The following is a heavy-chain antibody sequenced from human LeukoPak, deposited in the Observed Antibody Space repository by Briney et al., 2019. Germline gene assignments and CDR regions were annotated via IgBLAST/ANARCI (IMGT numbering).Heavy chain of an antibody. Sequence: GGSLRLSCAASGFTFSSYSMNWVRQAPGKGLEWVSYISSSSSTIYYADSVKGRFTIPRDNAKNSLYLQMNSLRAEDTAVYYCASRAYCSGGSCYSVGNFDYWGQGTLVTVSS. CDR2: ISSSSSTI. J-gene: IGHJ4*02. V-gene: IGHV3-48*04. D-gene: IGHD2-15*01. CDR1: GFTFSSYS. CDR3: ASRAYCSGGSCYSVGNFDY.